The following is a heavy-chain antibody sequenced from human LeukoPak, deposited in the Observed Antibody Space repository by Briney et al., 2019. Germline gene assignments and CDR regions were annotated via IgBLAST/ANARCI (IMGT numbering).Heavy chain of an antibody. D-gene: IGHD6-19*01. V-gene: IGHV1-2*02. CDR1: GYTFTGYY. Sequence: ASVKVSCKASGYTFTGYYMHWVRQAPGQGLEWMGWINPNSGGTNYAQKFQGRVTMTRDTSISTAYMELSRLRSDDTAVYYCARAPYSSGWYLINWGQGTLVTVSS. J-gene: IGHJ4*02. CDR2: INPNSGGT. CDR3: ARAPYSSGWYLIN.